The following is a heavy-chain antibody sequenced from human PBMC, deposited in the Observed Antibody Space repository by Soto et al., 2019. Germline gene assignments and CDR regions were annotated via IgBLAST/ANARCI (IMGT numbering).Heavy chain of an antibody. J-gene: IGHJ6*02. CDR2: ISYDGSNK. CDR1: GFTFSSYA. D-gene: IGHD5-12*01. V-gene: IGHV3-30-3*01. Sequence: GGSLRLSCAASGFTFSSYAMHWVRQAPGKGLEWVAVISYDGSNKYYADSVKGRFTISRDNSKNTLYLQMNSLRAEETAVYYCARARTEDLTGWLRLDYYYYYGMDVWGQGTTVTVSS. CDR3: ARARTEDLTGWLRLDYYYYYGMDV.